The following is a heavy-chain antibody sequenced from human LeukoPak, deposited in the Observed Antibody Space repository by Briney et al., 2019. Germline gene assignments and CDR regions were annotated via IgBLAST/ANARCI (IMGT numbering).Heavy chain of an antibody. CDR1: GDSVSTNSVA. D-gene: IGHD7-27*01. CDR3: ARDSNWGFDY. Sequence: SQTLSLTCAISGDSVSTNSVAWNWIRQSPSGGLEWLGKTRYRPKWYSDYAVSVKSRITINPDTSKNQFSLQLNSVTPEDTAVYYCARDSNWGFDYWGQGTLVTVSS. J-gene: IGHJ4*02. V-gene: IGHV6-1*01. CDR2: TRYRPKWYS.